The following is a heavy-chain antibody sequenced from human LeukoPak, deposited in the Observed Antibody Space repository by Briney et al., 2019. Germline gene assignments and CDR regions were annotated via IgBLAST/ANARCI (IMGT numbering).Heavy chain of an antibody. D-gene: IGHD3-22*01. J-gene: IGHJ4*02. Sequence: GASVKVSCKASGYTFTSYYMHWVRQAPGQGLEWMGIINPSGGSTSYAQKFQGRVTMTRDTSTSTVYMELSSLRSEDTAVYYCARIGMGSSGYYPAGIDYWGQGTLVAVSS. V-gene: IGHV1-46*01. CDR3: ARIGMGSSGYYPAGIDY. CDR1: GYTFTSYY. CDR2: INPSGGST.